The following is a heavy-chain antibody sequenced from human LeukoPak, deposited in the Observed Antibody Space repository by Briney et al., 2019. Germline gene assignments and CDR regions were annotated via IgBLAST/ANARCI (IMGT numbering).Heavy chain of an antibody. V-gene: IGHV3-30*03. D-gene: IGHD3-16*01. Sequence: GGSLRLSCAASGFMFNSYGIHWVRQAPGKGLEWVAVISYDGSNKYYADSVKGRFTISRDNSKNTLYMEMNSLRAEDTAVYYCARFGSTTFADFWGQGTLVTVSS. CDR3: ARFGSTTFADF. CDR2: ISYDGSNK. CDR1: GFMFNSYG. J-gene: IGHJ4*02.